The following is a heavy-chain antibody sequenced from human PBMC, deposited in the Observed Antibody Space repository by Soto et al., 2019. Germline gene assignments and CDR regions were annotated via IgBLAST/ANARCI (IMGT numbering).Heavy chain of an antibody. D-gene: IGHD5-12*01. V-gene: IGHV3-74*02. CDR1: GFTFSSYA. Sequence: EVQLLESGGGLVQPGGSLRLSFAASGFTFSSYAMSWVRQAPGKGLEWVSRINSDGSSTSYADSVKGRFTISRDNAKNTLYLQMNSLRAEDTAVYYCARGAMATIGGYFDYWGQGTLVTVSS. CDR2: INSDGSST. CDR3: ARGAMATIGGYFDY. J-gene: IGHJ4*02.